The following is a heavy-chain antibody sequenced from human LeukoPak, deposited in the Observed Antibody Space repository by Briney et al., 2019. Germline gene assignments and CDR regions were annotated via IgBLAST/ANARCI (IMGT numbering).Heavy chain of an antibody. Sequence: GGSLRLSCEASGLTFSSYGMHWVRQAPGKGLEWVAVVSDDGRTKYYADSMKGRFTISRDNFRNTLYLQMNSLRAEDTAVYYCARDGAYYGSGSSDAFDIWGQGTMVTVSS. D-gene: IGHD3-10*01. V-gene: IGHV3-30*03. CDR1: GLTFSSYG. J-gene: IGHJ3*02. CDR2: VSDDGRTK. CDR3: ARDGAYYGSGSSDAFDI.